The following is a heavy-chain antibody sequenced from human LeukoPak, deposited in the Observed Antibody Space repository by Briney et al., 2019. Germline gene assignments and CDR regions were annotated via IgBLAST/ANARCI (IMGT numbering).Heavy chain of an antibody. J-gene: IGHJ6*04. CDR2: IWYDGSNK. CDR3: ARAPGYTPAYGMDV. CDR1: GFTFSSYG. Sequence: GGSLRLSCAASGFTFSSYGMHWVRQAPGKGLERVAVIWYDGSNKYYADSVKGRFTISRDNSKNTLYLQMNSLRAEDTAVYYCARAPGYTPAYGMDVWGKGTTVTVSS. D-gene: IGHD6-13*01. V-gene: IGHV3-33*01.